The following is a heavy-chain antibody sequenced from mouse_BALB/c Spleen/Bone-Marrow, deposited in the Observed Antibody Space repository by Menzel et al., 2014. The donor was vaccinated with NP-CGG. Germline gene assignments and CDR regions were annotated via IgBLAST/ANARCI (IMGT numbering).Heavy chain of an antibody. CDR3: AIYYDYSWYFDV. J-gene: IGHJ1*01. CDR1: GYTFTSYY. V-gene: IGHV1S56*01. Sequence: QVQLQHSGPELVKPGASVKMSCKASGYTFTSYYIHWVKQRPGQGLEWIGWIYPGASSTKYNEKFKGKTTLAADKSSSTAYMLRSSLTSEDSAIYFSAIYYDYSWYFDVWGAGTTVTVSS. D-gene: IGHD2-4*01. CDR2: IYPGASST.